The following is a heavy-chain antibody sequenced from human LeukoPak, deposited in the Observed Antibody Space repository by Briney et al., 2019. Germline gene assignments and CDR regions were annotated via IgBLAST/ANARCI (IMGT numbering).Heavy chain of an antibody. Sequence: SETLSLTCTVSGGSISSYYWSWIRQPPGKGLEWIGYIYYSGSTNYNPSLKSRVTISVDTSKNQFSLKVSSVTAADTAVYYCARAPGNDYYPYYYMDVWGKGPRSPSP. CDR3: ARAPGNDYYPYYYMDV. J-gene: IGHJ6*03. CDR2: IYYSGST. D-gene: IGHD4/OR15-4a*01. V-gene: IGHV4-59*01. CDR1: GGSISSYY.